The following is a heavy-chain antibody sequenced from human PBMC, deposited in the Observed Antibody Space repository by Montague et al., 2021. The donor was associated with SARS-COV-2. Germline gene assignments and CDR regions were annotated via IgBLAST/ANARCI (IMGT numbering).Heavy chain of an antibody. Sequence: SLRLSWAASGSIFSTSWMRWVRQAPGKGLVWVANIRHDGGETYYADSVKGRFTVSRDRKSLYLQMSSLRGEDTAMYYCASGGRIDSAYTYFDFWGQGTLVTVSS. J-gene: IGHJ4*02. CDR1: GSIFSTSW. D-gene: IGHD5-12*01. CDR3: ASGGRIDSAYTYFDF. V-gene: IGHV3-7*03. CDR2: IRHDGGET.